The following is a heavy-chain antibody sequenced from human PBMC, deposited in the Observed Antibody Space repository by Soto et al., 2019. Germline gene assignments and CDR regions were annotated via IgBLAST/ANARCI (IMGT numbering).Heavy chain of an antibody. CDR3: AKDLGFVLVPADPYYFDY. CDR1: GFTFHIYG. J-gene: IGHJ4*02. V-gene: IGHV3-30*18. D-gene: IGHD2-2*01. CDR2: ISPDGSNK. Sequence: QVQLVESGGGVVQPGRSLRLSCAASGFTFHIYGMHWVRQAPGKGLEWVAVISPDGSNKYYADSVKGRFTISRDNSKNTAYLQMNRLRAEYTAVYYCAKDLGFVLVPADPYYFDYWGQGTLVTVSS.